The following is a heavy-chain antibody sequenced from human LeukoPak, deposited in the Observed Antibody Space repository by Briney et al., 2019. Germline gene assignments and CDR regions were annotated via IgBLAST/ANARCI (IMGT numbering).Heavy chain of an antibody. CDR1: GFTFSYYS. D-gene: IGHD4-11*01. Sequence: GGSLRLSCEASGFTFSYYSMNWVRQAPGKGLEWVSYISSSSTIFYADSVKGRFTISRDNAKSSLYLQMNSLRAEDTAVYYCARDFGLWATVPAYAVDYWGQGTLVTVSS. V-gene: IGHV3-48*01. CDR2: ISSSSTI. J-gene: IGHJ4*02. CDR3: ARDFGLWATVPAYAVDY.